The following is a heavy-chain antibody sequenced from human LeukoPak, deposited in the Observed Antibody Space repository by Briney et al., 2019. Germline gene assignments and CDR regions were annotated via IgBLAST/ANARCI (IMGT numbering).Heavy chain of an antibody. CDR1: GGSLSSYY. Sequence: SETLSLTCTVSGGSLSSYYWSWIRQPPGKGLEWSGYIYYSGSTNYNPSLKSRVTISVDTSRNQFSLKLSSVTAADTAVYYCARGGTVRNGMDVWGQGTTVPVSS. CDR3: ARGGTVRNGMDV. D-gene: IGHD1-26*01. CDR2: IYYSGST. V-gene: IGHV4-59*01. J-gene: IGHJ6*02.